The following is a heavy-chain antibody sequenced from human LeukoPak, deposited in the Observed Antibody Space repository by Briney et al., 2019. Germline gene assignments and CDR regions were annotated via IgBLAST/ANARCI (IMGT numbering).Heavy chain of an antibody. CDR1: GFTFSIYW. Sequence: GGSLRLSCAASGFTFSIYWVHWVRQAPGKGLVWVSSINSDGSSTSYADSVKGRFTISRDNAKNSLYLQMNSLRAEDTAVYYCARDRFVGLHLPGFFDYWGQGTLVTVSS. V-gene: IGHV3-74*01. D-gene: IGHD5-24*01. J-gene: IGHJ4*02. CDR3: ARDRFVGLHLPGFFDY. CDR2: INSDGSST.